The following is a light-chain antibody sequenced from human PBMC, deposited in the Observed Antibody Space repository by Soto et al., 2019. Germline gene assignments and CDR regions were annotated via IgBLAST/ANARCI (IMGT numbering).Light chain of an antibody. V-gene: IGKV1-6*01. J-gene: IGKJ1*01. Sequence: AIQMTQSPSSLSASVGDRVTISCRASQGIGNALGWYQQKPGKPHKVLIYGASNLQSGVQPRFSGSGSGTEFTLTIRSLQPDDFATYYCKHYNSYSEAFGQGTKVDIK. CDR3: KHYNSYSEA. CDR2: GAS. CDR1: QGIGNA.